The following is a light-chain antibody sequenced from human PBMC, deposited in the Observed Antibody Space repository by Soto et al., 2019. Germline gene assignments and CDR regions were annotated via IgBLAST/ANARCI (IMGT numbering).Light chain of an antibody. J-gene: IGKJ4*01. Sequence: DIQMTQSPSSMSASVGYRVTITCKASQDISKYLNWYQQKPGKAPKILIYDASNLETGVPSRFSGSGSGTDFTFTISSLKNEDIATYYCQQCDNLPLTFGGGTKVDIK. V-gene: IGKV1-33*01. CDR2: DAS. CDR3: QQCDNLPLT. CDR1: QDISKY.